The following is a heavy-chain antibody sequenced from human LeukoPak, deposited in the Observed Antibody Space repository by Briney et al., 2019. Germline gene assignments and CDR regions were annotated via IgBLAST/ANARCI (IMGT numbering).Heavy chain of an antibody. Sequence: GGSLRLSCAASGFTFSSYAMSWVRQAPGKGLEWVSAIIGSGGSTYYADSVKGRFTISRDNSKNTLYLQMNSLRAEDTAVYYCAKDGAHSELYCSSTSCDRPNWFDPWGQGTLVTVSS. V-gene: IGHV3-23*01. CDR1: GFTFSSYA. J-gene: IGHJ5*02. CDR3: AKDGAHSELYCSSTSCDRPNWFDP. D-gene: IGHD2-2*01. CDR2: IIGSGGST.